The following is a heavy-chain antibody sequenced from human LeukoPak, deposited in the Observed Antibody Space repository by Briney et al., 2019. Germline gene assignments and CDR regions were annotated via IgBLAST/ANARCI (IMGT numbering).Heavy chain of an antibody. CDR2: IIPILGIA. CDR1: GYTFTSYY. D-gene: IGHD5-18*01. Sequence: SMKVSCKASGYTFTSYYMHWVRQAPGQGLEWMGRIIPILGIANYAQKFQGRVTITADKSTSTAYMELSSLRSEDTAVYYCARMAYGYSTAYYYGMDVWGQGTTVTVSS. V-gene: IGHV1-69*02. CDR3: ARMAYGYSTAYYYGMDV. J-gene: IGHJ6*02.